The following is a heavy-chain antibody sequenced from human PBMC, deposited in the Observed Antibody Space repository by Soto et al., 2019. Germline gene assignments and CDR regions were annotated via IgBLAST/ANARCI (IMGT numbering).Heavy chain of an antibody. CDR2: IYSDGST. CDR1: GFTVSSNY. CDR3: ARSGYRSSFDY. Sequence: EVQLVESGGGLVQPGGSLRLSCAASGFTVSSNYMSWVRQAPGKGLEWVSVIYSDGSTYYADSVKGRFTISRDNSKNTLYLQMNSLRAEDTAVYYCARSGYRSSFDYWGQGTLVTVSS. J-gene: IGHJ4*02. D-gene: IGHD5-18*01. V-gene: IGHV3-66*01.